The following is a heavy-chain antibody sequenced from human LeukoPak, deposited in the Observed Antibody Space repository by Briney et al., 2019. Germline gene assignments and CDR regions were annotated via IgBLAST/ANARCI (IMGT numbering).Heavy chain of an antibody. D-gene: IGHD3-3*01. CDR2: INHSGST. CDR1: GGSFSGYY. J-gene: IGHJ4*02. V-gene: IGHV4-34*01. Sequence: PSETLSLTCAVYGGSFSGYYWSWIRQPPGKGLEWIGEINHSGSTNYNPSLKSRVTISVDTSKNQFSLKLSPVTAADTAVYYCARAERITIFGVPKSRRYYFDYWGQGTLVTVSS. CDR3: ARAERITIFGVPKSRRYYFDY.